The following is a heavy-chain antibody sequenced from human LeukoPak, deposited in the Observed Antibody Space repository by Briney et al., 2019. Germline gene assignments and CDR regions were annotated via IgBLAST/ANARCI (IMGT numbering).Heavy chain of an antibody. CDR1: GFTFINYW. CDR3: AKEAAGADFDY. Sequence: RGESLKISCAASGFTFINYWMHWVRQAPGKGLVWVSRINGVGTTISYADSVKGRFTISRDNAKNTLYLQMNSLRAEDTAVYYCAKEAAGADFDYWGQGTLVTVSP. J-gene: IGHJ4*02. D-gene: IGHD6-13*01. CDR2: INGVGTTI. V-gene: IGHV3-74*01.